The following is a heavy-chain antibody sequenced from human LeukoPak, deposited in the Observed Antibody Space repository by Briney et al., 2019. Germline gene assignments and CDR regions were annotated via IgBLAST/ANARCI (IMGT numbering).Heavy chain of an antibody. CDR1: GDSINNYY. Sequence: SETLSLTCSVPGDSINNYYWSWIRQPPGKGLEWIGYVYYSGNPNYSPTLKSRVTISKDTSKQHLSLNLSSVTAADTAVYYCARGSNWLDPWGQGTLVTVSS. J-gene: IGHJ5*02. CDR2: VYYSGNP. V-gene: IGHV4-59*01. CDR3: ARGSNWLDP. D-gene: IGHD6-6*01.